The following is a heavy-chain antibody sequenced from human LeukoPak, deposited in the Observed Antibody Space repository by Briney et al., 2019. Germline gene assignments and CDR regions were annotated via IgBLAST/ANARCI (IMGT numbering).Heavy chain of an antibody. Sequence: PGGSLRLSCTASGFTFGDYAMGWVRQAPGKGLEWVGFIRSKAYGGTTEYAASVKGRFTISRDDSKSIAYLQMNSLKTEDTAVYYCTTEEPIAVAGSYWGQGALVTVSS. CDR3: TTEEPIAVAGSY. D-gene: IGHD6-19*01. CDR2: IRSKAYGGTT. J-gene: IGHJ4*02. V-gene: IGHV3-49*04. CDR1: GFTFGDYA.